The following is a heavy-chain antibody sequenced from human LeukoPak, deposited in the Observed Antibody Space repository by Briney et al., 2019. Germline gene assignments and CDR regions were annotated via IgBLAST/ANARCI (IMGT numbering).Heavy chain of an antibody. Sequence: PGGSLRLSCAASGFTFINYAMTWVRLTPGKGLEWVADTSGSGATTSYADSVKGRFTISRDNSKNTLYLQMNSLRAEDTAVYYCARDQGAFDIWGQGTMVTVSS. J-gene: IGHJ3*02. CDR2: TSGSGATT. V-gene: IGHV3-23*01. CDR3: ARDQGAFDI. CDR1: GFTFINYA.